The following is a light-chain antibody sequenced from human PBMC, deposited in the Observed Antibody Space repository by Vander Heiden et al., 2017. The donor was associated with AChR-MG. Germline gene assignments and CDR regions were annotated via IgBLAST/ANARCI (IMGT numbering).Light chain of an antibody. V-gene: IGKV2-28*01. CDR1: QSLLHSNGYNY. CDR3: MQALQTPAT. CDR2: LAS. J-gene: IGKJ1*01. Sequence: DIVMTQSPLSLPVTPGEPASISCRSSQSLLHSNGYNYLDWYLQKPGQSPQLLIYLASRRASGVPDRFSGSGSGIDFTLKISRVEAEDVGVYFCMQALQTPATFGQGTKVEIK.